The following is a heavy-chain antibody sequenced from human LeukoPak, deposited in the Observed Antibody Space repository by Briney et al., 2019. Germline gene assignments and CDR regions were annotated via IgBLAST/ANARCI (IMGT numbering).Heavy chain of an antibody. D-gene: IGHD4-17*01. CDR3: ARDGVGGVYGDYGYSDL. J-gene: IGHJ2*01. V-gene: IGHV1-2*02. CDR1: GYTFTGYY. CDR2: INPNSGGT. Sequence: ASVKVSCKASGYTFTGYYMHWVRQAPGQGLEWMGWINPNSGGTNYAQKFQGRVTMTRDTSISTAYMELSRLRSDDTAVYYCARDGVGGVYGDYGYSDLWGRGTLVTVSS.